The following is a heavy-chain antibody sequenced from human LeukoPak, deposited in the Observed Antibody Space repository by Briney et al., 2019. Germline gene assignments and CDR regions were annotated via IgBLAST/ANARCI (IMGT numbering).Heavy chain of an antibody. CDR2: IKQDGSEK. CDR3: AREDIVVVPVPEGGGYDY. J-gene: IGHJ4*02. V-gene: IGHV3-7*01. CDR1: GFTFSSYW. D-gene: IGHD2-2*01. Sequence: QPGGSLRLSCAASGFTFSSYWMSWVRQAPGKGLEWVANIKQDGSEKYYVDSVKGRFTISRDNAKNSLYLQMNSLRAEDTAVYYCAREDIVVVPVPEGGGYDYWGQGTLVTVSS.